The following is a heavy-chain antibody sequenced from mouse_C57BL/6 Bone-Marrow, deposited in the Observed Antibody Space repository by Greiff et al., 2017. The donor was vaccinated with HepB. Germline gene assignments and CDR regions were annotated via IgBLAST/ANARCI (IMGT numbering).Heavy chain of an antibody. J-gene: IGHJ3*01. Sequence: QVQLQQSGPGLVQPSQSLSITCTVSGFSLTSYGVHWVRQSPGKGLEWLGVIWSGGSTDYNAAFISRLSISKDNSKSQVFFKMNSLQADDTAIYYCAPKGLGFAYWGQGTLVTVSA. CDR2: IWSGGST. CDR1: GFSLTSYG. CDR3: APKGLGFAY. V-gene: IGHV2-2*01.